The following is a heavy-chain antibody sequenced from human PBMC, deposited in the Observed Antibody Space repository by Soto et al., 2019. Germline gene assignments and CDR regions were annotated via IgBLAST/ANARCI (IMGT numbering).Heavy chain of an antibody. D-gene: IGHD3-10*01. CDR3: ARAGGSGPLDDWFDP. V-gene: IGHV4-30-2*06. J-gene: IGHJ5*02. Sequence: PSETLSLTCEVSGVSISSGGYSWSWIRQSPGKGLEWMGYIFHSGTTDYNPSLKSRLTISVGRSKNQFSLRLRSVTAADTALYYCARAGGSGPLDDWFDPWGQGTLVT. CDR2: IFHSGTT. CDR1: GVSISSGGYS.